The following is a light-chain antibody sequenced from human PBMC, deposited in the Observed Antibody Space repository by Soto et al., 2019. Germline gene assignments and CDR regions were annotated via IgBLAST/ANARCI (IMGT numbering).Light chain of an antibody. V-gene: IGLV1-44*01. Sequence: QSVLTQPPSASGTPGQRVTISCSGSSSNIGSHTVNWYQQLPGTAPKLLIYTNNQRPSGVPDRFSGSKSGTSASLAISGLQSEDEADYYCAAWDDSLNGVVFGGGTKL. CDR2: TNN. CDR3: AAWDDSLNGVV. CDR1: SSNIGSHT. J-gene: IGLJ2*01.